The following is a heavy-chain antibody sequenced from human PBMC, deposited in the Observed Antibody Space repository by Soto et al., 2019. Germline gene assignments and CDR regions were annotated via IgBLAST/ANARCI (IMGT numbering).Heavy chain of an antibody. D-gene: IGHD1-7*01. Sequence: QEQLVESGGGVVQPGTSLRLSCAVTGGIFHGYGMHWVRQAPGKGLEWVAIIRFDGSNEEYADSVKGRFTISRDNSKNTLYLQLNTLGAEDTAVYYSARDGIAGTVFRCYLDYWGRGTVVTVSS. CDR3: ARDGIAGTVFRCYLDY. CDR1: GGIFHGYG. CDR2: IRFDGSNE. J-gene: IGHJ4*01. V-gene: IGHV3-33*01.